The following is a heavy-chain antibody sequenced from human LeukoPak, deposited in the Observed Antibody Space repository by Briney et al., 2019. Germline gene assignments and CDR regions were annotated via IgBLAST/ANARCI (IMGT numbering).Heavy chain of an antibody. D-gene: IGHD4-17*01. CDR3: ATARVNGDVWG. CDR1: GGSFSGYY. CDR2: INHSGST. V-gene: IGHV4-34*01. J-gene: IGHJ4*02. Sequence: SETLSLTCTLYGGSFSGYYWSWIRQPPGKGLEWIGEINHSGSTNYNPSLKSRVTISVDPSKNQFSLKLSSVTAADTAVYYCATARVNGDVWGWGQVALVTVSS.